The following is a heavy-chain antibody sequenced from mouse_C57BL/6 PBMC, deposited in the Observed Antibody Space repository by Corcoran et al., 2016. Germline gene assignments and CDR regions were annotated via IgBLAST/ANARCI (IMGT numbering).Heavy chain of an antibody. V-gene: IGHV9-3*01. CDR1: GYTFTTYG. Sequence: QIQLVQSGPELKKPGETVKISCKASGYTFTTYGMSWVKQAPGKGLKWMGWINTYSGVPTYADDFKGRFAFSLETSASTAYLQINNLKNEDTATYFCASRRGYYGSIPSWFAYWGQGTLVTVSA. CDR2: INTYSGVP. CDR3: ASRRGYYGSIPSWFAY. D-gene: IGHD1-1*01. J-gene: IGHJ3*01.